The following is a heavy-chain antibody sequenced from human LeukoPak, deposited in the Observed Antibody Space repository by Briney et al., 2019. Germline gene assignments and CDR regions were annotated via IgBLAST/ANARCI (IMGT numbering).Heavy chain of an antibody. CDR2: IIPIFGTA. CDR1: GGTFSSYA. Sequence: SVKVSCKASGGTFSSYAISWVRQAPGQGLEWMGGIIPIFGTANYAQKFQGRVTITADESTRTAYMELSSLRSEDTAVYYCARTSSYGYRDYYYYMDVWGKGTTVTVSS. V-gene: IGHV1-69*01. CDR3: ARTSSYGYRDYYYYMDV. J-gene: IGHJ6*03. D-gene: IGHD5-18*01.